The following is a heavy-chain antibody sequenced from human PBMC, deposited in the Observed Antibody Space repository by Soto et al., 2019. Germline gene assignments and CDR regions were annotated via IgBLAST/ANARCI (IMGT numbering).Heavy chain of an antibody. V-gene: IGHV4-4*07. CDR3: ARVRIAARTGAYGMDV. CDR2: IYTSGST. Sequence: SETLSLTCTVSGGSISIYYWSWIRHPAGKGLEWIGRIYTSGSTNYNPSLKSRVTMSVDTSKNQFSLKLSSVTAADTAVYYCARVRIAARTGAYGMDVWGQGTTVTVSS. D-gene: IGHD6-6*01. CDR1: GGSISIYY. J-gene: IGHJ6*02.